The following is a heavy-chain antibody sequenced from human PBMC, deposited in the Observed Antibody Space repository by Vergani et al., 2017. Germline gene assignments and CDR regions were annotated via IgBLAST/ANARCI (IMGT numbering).Heavy chain of an antibody. CDR2: ISYDGSNT. V-gene: IGHV3-30-3*01. J-gene: IGHJ6*02. D-gene: IGHD6-13*01. Sequence: QVQLVESGGGVVQPGRSLRLSCAASGFTFSSYAMHWVRQAPGKGLEWVAVISYDGSNTYYADSVKGRFTISRDNSKNTLYLQMNSLRAEDTAVYYCARDIAAAGRRANRMSSGRSYYYYGMDVWGQGTTVTVSS. CDR1: GFTFSSYA. CDR3: ARDIAAAGRRANRMSSGRSYYYYGMDV.